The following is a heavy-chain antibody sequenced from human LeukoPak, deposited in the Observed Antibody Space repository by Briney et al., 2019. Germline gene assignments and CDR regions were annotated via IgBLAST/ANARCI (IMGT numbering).Heavy chain of an antibody. J-gene: IGHJ4*02. CDR2: ISGSGGST. D-gene: IGHD2-15*01. CDR1: GFTFSSYA. V-gene: IGHV3-23*01. Sequence: PGGSLRLSCAASGFTFSSYAMSWVRQAPRKGREWVSAISGSGGSTYHADSVKGRFTISRDNSKNTLYLQMTSLRAEDPAVYYCAKVEEQGLVVVAATYFDYWGKGTLVTVSS. CDR3: AKVEEQGLVVVAATYFDY.